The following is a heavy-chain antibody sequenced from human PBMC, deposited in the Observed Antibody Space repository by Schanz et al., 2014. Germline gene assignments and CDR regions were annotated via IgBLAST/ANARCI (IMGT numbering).Heavy chain of an antibody. CDR1: GFTFSSYA. Sequence: VQLVESGGGVVQPGRSLRLSCAASGFTFSSYAMSWVRQAPGKGLEWVSTISASGGSTYYADSVKGRFTISRDNSENTLYLQMNSLSADDTAVYYCAREQIMAAAGLVDYWGHGTLXTVSS. V-gene: IGHV3-23*04. CDR3: AREQIMAAAGLVDY. CDR2: ISASGGST. D-gene: IGHD6-13*01. J-gene: IGHJ4*01.